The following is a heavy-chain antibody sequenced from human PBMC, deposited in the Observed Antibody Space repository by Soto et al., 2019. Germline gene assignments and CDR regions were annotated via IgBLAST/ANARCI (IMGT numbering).Heavy chain of an antibody. D-gene: IGHD2-8*02. Sequence: GGSLRLSCAASGFTFDDYAMQWVRQVPGKGLGWVSGISWNSGNIGYADSVKGRFTISRDNAKNPLHLQMNSLRAEDTAVYHCARDSVLKAEPRYGMDLLGQGNTVTVSS. J-gene: IGHJ6*02. CDR3: ARDSVLKAEPRYGMDL. V-gene: IGHV3-9*01. CDR1: GFTFDDYA. CDR2: ISWNSGNI.